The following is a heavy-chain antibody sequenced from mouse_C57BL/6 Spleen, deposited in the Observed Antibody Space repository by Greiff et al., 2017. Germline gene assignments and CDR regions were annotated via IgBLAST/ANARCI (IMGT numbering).Heavy chain of an antibody. CDR3: ARRGYPGYFDY. D-gene: IGHD3-1*01. J-gene: IGHJ2*01. V-gene: IGHV1-47*01. CDR1: GYTFTTYP. CDR2: FHPYNDDT. Sequence: VQLQQSGAELVKPGASVKMSCKASGYTFTTYPIEWMKQNHGKSLEWIGNFHPYNDDTKYQEKFKGHSTLTVEKSSSTVYLELRRLTSDDSAVYYCARRGYPGYFDYWGQGTTLTVSS.